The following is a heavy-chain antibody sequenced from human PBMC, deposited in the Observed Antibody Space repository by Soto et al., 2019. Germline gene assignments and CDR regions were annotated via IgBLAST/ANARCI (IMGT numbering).Heavy chain of an antibody. D-gene: IGHD2-15*01. V-gene: IGHV4-34*01. J-gene: IGHJ6*02. CDR2: INHSGST. Sequence: SETLSLTCAAYGGSFSGYYWSWIRQPPGKGLEWIGEINHSGSTNYNPSLKSRVTISVDTSKNQFSLKLSSVTAADTAVYYCARGGFRGYCSGGSCYSRAYYYYGMDVWGQGTTVTVSS. CDR1: GGSFSGYY. CDR3: ARGGFRGYCSGGSCYSRAYYYYGMDV.